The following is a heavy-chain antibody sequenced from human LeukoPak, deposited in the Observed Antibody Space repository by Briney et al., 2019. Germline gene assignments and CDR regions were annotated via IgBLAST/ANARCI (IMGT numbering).Heavy chain of an antibody. J-gene: IGHJ4*02. CDR2: INSDGRST. CDR1: GFTFSSYG. Sequence: PGGSLRLSCAASGFTFSSYGMLWVRQAPGKGLVWVSHINSDGRSTTYADSVKGRFTISRDNAKNTLYLQMNSLRAEVTAVYYCAKQLGYCSDGSCYFPYWGQGTLVTVSS. D-gene: IGHD2-15*01. V-gene: IGHV3-74*01. CDR3: AKQLGYCSDGSCYFPY.